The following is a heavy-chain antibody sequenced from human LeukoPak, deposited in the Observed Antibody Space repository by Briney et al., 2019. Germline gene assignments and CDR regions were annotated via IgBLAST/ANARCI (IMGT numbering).Heavy chain of an antibody. J-gene: IGHJ5*02. D-gene: IGHD3-16*01. CDR1: GGSVDSSYY. Sequence: PSETLSLTCTVSGGSVDSSYYWAWIRQSPGKGLEWIGSIFHMGHTYYNPSLKSRLTISLDTSKNQFSLRLTSLTAADTAIYYCAKPYRQLLWDYFDPWGQGKLVTVSS. V-gene: IGHV4-39*01. CDR2: IFHMGHT. CDR3: AKPYRQLLWDYFDP.